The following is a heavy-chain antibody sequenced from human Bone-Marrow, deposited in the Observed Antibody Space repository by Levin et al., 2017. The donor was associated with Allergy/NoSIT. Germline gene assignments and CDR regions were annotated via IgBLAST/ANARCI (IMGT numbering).Heavy chain of an antibody. CDR1: GGSIDSTTYY. V-gene: IGHV4-39*01. D-gene: IGHD6-13*01. CDR3: AGRSPFGSSHMDV. Sequence: SETLSLTCTVSGGSIDSTTYYWGWIRQPPGKGLEWIGCSYYSGATYYNPSLRSRVTISVDTSKNQFSLKLSSATAADTAVYYCAGRSPFGSSHMDVWGQGTTVTVSS. J-gene: IGHJ6*02. CDR2: SYYSGAT.